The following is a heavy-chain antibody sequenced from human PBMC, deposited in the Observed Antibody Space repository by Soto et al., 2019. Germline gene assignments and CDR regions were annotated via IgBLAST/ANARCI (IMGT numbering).Heavy chain of an antibody. D-gene: IGHD6-19*01. V-gene: IGHV2-70*01. CDR2: IDWDDDK. Sequence: SGPTLVNPTQTLTLTCTFSGFSLSTSGMCVSWIRQPPGKALEWLALIDWDDDKYYSTSLRTRLTISKDTSKNQVVLTMTNLDPVDTATYYCARVGRTRPLSVAGTLDYYYYGMDVWGQGTTVTVSS. J-gene: IGHJ6*02. CDR1: GFSLSTSGMC. CDR3: ARVGRTRPLSVAGTLDYYYYGMDV.